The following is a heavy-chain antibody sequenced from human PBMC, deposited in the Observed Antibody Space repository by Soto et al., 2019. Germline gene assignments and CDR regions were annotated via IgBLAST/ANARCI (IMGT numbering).Heavy chain of an antibody. J-gene: IGHJ4*02. CDR3: ARSFGWYAIDQ. Sequence: QMQLHEWGAGLVKPSETLSLTCAVSSASIISEQRWSWVRQRPGKGLEWIGEIHHSGSTNNNPSLRSRVTMSVDKSKNQFSLNLNSVTAADTAVYYCARSFGWYAIDQWGQGTLVIVSS. D-gene: IGHD6-19*01. CDR2: IHHSGST. CDR1: SASIISEQR. V-gene: IGHV4-4*02.